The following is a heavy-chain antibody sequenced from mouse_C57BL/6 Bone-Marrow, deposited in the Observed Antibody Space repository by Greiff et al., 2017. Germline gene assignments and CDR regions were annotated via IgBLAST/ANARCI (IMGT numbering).Heavy chain of an antibody. Sequence: EVQLQQSGAELVRPGASVKLSCTASGFNIKDDYMHWVKQRPEQGLEWIGWIDPANGDTEYASKFQGKATITADTSSNTAYRQLSSLTSEDTAVYYCTTGTSQYYAMDYWGQGTSVTVSS. CDR1: GFNIKDDY. J-gene: IGHJ4*01. V-gene: IGHV14-4*01. CDR2: IDPANGDT. D-gene: IGHD4-1*01. CDR3: TTGTSQYYAMDY.